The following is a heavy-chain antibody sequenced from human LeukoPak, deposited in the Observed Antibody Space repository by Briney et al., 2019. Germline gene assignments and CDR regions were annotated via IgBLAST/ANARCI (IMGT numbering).Heavy chain of an antibody. Sequence: KPSETLSLTCTVSGGSISSSSYYWGWIRQPPGKGLEWIGSIYYSGSTYYNPSLKSRVTISVDTSKNQFSLKLSSVTAADTAVYYCARVSDKWELRDYWGQGTLVTVSS. V-gene: IGHV4-39*07. CDR1: GGSISSSSYY. J-gene: IGHJ4*02. CDR2: IYYSGST. D-gene: IGHD1-26*01. CDR3: ARVSDKWELRDY.